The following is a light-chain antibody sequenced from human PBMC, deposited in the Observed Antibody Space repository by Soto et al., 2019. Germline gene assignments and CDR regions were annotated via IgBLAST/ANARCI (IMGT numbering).Light chain of an antibody. CDR1: QSISSW. CDR3: QQYNSFIT. Sequence: DVQMTQSPSTRSASVGDTVTVTCRASQSISSWLAWYQQKPGKAPKLLIYDASSLESGVPSRFSGSGSGTEFTLTISSLQPDDFASYYCQQYNSFITFGQATRLEIK. CDR2: DAS. V-gene: IGKV1-5*01. J-gene: IGKJ5*01.